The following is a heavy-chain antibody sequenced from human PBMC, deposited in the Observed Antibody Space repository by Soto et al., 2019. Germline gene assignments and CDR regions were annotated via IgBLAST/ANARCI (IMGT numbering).Heavy chain of an antibody. D-gene: IGHD3-10*01. Sequence: PVGSLRLSCAASGFTFSSYGMHWVRQAPGKGLEWVAVIWYDGSNKYYADSVKGRFTISRDNSKNTLYLQMNSLRAEDTAVYYCAREGTTYGPFDYWGQGTLVTVSS. CDR2: IWYDGSNK. V-gene: IGHV3-33*01. CDR1: GFTFSSYG. J-gene: IGHJ4*02. CDR3: AREGTTYGPFDY.